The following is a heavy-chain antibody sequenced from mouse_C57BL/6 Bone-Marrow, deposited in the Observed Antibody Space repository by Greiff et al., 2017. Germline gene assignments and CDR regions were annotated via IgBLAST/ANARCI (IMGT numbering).Heavy chain of an antibody. V-gene: IGHV1-55*01. CDR2: LYPGSGST. J-gene: IGHJ4*01. Sequence: QVQLQQPGAELVKPGASVKMSCKASGYTFTSYWITWVKQRPGQGLEWIGDLYPGSGSTYYNEKFKSKATLTVDTSSSTAYMQLSSLTTEDSAVYDGARGGLLYYYAMDYWGQGTSVTVSS. CDR1: GYTFTSYW. CDR3: ARGGLLYYYAMDY. D-gene: IGHD2-3*01.